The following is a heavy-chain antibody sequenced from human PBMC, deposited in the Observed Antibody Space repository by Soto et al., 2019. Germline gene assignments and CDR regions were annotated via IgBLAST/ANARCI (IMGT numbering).Heavy chain of an antibody. CDR1: GGTFSSYA. CDR3: ARDGHLEWRKNYFDY. V-gene: IGHV1-69*13. Sequence: SVKVSCTASGGTFSSYAISWVRQAPGQGLEWMGGIIPIFGTANYAQKFQGRVTITADESTSTAYMELSSLRSEDTAVYYCARDGHLEWRKNYFDYWGQGTLVTVSS. J-gene: IGHJ4*02. D-gene: IGHD3-3*01. CDR2: IIPIFGTA.